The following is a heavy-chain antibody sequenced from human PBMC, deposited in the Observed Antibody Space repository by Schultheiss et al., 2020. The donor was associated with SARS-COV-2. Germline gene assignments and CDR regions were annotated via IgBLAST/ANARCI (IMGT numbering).Heavy chain of an antibody. Sequence: ASVKVSCKASGYTFTSYDINWVRQATGQGLEWMGWMNPNSGNTGYAQKFQGRVTITRDTSISTAYMELSRLRSDDTAVYYCAREDQWYSNYAAFDIWGQGTMVTVSS. D-gene: IGHD4-11*01. CDR3: AREDQWYSNYAAFDI. V-gene: IGHV1-8*01. CDR1: GYTFTSYD. CDR2: MNPNSGNT. J-gene: IGHJ3*02.